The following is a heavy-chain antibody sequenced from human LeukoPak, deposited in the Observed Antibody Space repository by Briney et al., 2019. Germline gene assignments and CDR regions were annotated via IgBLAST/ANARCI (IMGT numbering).Heavy chain of an antibody. J-gene: IGHJ4*02. CDR1: GFTFNIYT. CDR2: IRHSDGST. V-gene: IGHV3-23*01. CDR3: AKGLETESRLDS. D-gene: IGHD1-1*01. Sequence: RGSLRLSCAASGFTFNIYTMYWVRQAPGKGLEWVSGIRHSDGSTYYADAVKGRFTISSDKSKNTLFLQMNSLRAEDTALYYCAKGLETESRLDSWGQGTLVTVSS.